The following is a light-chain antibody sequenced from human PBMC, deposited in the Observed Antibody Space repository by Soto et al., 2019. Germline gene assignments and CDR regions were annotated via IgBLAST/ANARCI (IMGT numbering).Light chain of an antibody. CDR2: DAS. CDR3: QQLNSYPLT. V-gene: IGKV1-33*01. J-gene: IGKJ4*01. Sequence: DIQMTQSPSSLSASVGDRVTITCQASQDISNYLNWYQQKPGKAPKLLIYDASNLETGVPSRFSGSGSGTDFTFTISSLQPEDIATYYCQQLNSYPLTFGGGTKVDIK. CDR1: QDISNY.